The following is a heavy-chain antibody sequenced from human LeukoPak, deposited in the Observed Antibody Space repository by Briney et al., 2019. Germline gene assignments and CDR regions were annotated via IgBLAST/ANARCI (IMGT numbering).Heavy chain of an antibody. J-gene: IGHJ4*02. Sequence: SETLSLTCAVYGGSFSGYYWSWIRQHPGKGLEWIGYIYYSGSTYYNPSLKSRVTISVDTSKNQFSLKLSSVTAADTAVYYCARGPRWGTYQLPFDYWGQGTLVTVSS. CDR2: IYYSGST. CDR3: ARGPRWGTYQLPFDY. CDR1: GGSFSGYY. D-gene: IGHD2-2*01. V-gene: IGHV4-31*11.